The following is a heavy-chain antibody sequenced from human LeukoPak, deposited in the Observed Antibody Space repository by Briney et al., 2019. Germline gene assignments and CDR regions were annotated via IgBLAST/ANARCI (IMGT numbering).Heavy chain of an antibody. CDR2: IRNKANSYAT. Sequence: GGSLRLSCAASGFTFSGSAMHWVRQASGKGLEWIGRIRNKANSYATTYAASVKGRFTISRDDSKNTAYLQMNSLKIEDTAVYYCCADPSSTSSLCYYYLDVWGKGTTVTVSS. CDR3: CADPSSTSSLCYYYLDV. V-gene: IGHV3-73*01. CDR1: GFTFSGSA. D-gene: IGHD6-6*01. J-gene: IGHJ6*03.